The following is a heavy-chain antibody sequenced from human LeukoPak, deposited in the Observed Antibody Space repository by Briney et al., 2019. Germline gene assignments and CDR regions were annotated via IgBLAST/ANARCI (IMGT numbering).Heavy chain of an antibody. CDR2: IYPGDSET. D-gene: IGHD4-17*01. Sequence: GESLKIPCKASGYKFTNYWIGWVRQMPGKGLEWMTIIYPGDSETRYSPSFQGQVTISADKSIGTMYLQWSSLKASDTAMYYCARALRTGQGDYVPVLWGQGTLVIASS. CDR1: GYKFTNYW. V-gene: IGHV5-51*01. J-gene: IGHJ4*02. CDR3: ARALRTGQGDYVPVL.